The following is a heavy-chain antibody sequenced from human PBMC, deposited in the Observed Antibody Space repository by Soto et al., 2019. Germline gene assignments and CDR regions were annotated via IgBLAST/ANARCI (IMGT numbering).Heavy chain of an antibody. V-gene: IGHV1-46*01. CDR3: ARHFTPSFNHDWNSVPINDH. J-gene: IGHJ4*01. CDR1: GYRFTNYY. CDR2: INPGGGRT. D-gene: IGHD1-7*01. Sequence: SVKVSCKASGYRFTNYYIHWVRQAPGQGLEWMAIINPGGGRTRYAQKFQGRVKVTRDTSTSTVYMELSSLRSDDTGVYYCARHFTPSFNHDWNSVPINDHWG.